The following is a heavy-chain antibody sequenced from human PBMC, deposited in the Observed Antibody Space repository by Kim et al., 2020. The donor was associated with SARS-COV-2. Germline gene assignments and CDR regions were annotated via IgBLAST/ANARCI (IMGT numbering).Heavy chain of an antibody. CDR3: VKVGSGQWLLLGYFFES. CDR2: IQSGTT. CDR1: GYSITNGYF. Sequence: SETLSLTCSVSGYSITNGYFWGWVRQPPGKGLEWIGVIQSGTTYYNPSLKSRVTMSVKTSKNQFSLKLTSVTAADTAKYYCVKVGSGQWLLLGYFFESWGQGTLVTVSS. D-gene: IGHD6-19*01. J-gene: IGHJ4*02. V-gene: IGHV4-38-2*01.